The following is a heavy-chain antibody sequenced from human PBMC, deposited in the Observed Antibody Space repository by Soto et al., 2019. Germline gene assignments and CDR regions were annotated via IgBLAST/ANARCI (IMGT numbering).Heavy chain of an antibody. Sequence: PSETLSLTCTVSGASISSSSYYWGWIRQPPGKGLEWIGSFSYSGSTYYNPSLKSRLTISVDTSKSQFSLRLSSVTAADTAAYYCARHGFSSGWQTFDYWGRGTLVTVSS. J-gene: IGHJ4*02. CDR1: GASISSSSYY. CDR2: FSYSGST. D-gene: IGHD6-19*01. CDR3: ARHGFSSGWQTFDY. V-gene: IGHV4-39*01.